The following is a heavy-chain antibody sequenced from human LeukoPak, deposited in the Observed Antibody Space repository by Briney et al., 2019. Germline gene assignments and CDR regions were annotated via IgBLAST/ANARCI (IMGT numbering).Heavy chain of an antibody. D-gene: IGHD2-15*01. CDR2: IDKKDNLYAT. J-gene: IGHJ5*02. Sequence: AGGSLRPSCAASGFTFSGSAVHWVRQSSGKGLEWVGHIDKKDNLYATAYAESVKGRFTISRDDSKDMAFLHMDSLKTEDTALYYCTRDRGTYNWFDPWGQGTLVTVSS. V-gene: IGHV3-73*01. CDR3: TRDRGTYNWFDP. CDR1: GFTFSGSA.